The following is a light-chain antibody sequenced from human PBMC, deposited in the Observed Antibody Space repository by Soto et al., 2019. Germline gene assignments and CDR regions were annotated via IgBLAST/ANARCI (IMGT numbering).Light chain of an antibody. Sequence: ASPSCRASDGVGRPLASFPQWPAQAPGLLIYDASNRATGTPARFSRGGSGTYFTLTISMLASDDFALYYRPQRSGWRTFGRGTKVEIK. CDR3: PQRSGWRT. CDR1: DGVGRP. CDR2: DAS. J-gene: IGKJ4*02. V-gene: IGKV3-11*01.